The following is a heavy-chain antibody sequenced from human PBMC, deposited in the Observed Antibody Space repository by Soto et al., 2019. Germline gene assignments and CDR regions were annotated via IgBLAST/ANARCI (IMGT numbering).Heavy chain of an antibody. CDR1: GYIFTNFY. CDR2: INPNCGST. D-gene: IGHD6-6*01. J-gene: IGHJ4*02. CDR3: TRGLASGDY. Sequence: QVQLVQPGAEVKKPGASVKLSCKASGYIFTNFYIHWVRQAPGQGLEWIGIINPNCGSTNYAQNFQGRVTMTRDTSTSTVYMDLSSLRSEDTAVYFCTRGLASGDYWGQGTLITVSS. V-gene: IGHV1-46*03.